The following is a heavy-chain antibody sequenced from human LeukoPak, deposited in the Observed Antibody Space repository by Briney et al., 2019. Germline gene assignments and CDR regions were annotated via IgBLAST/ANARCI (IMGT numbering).Heavy chain of an antibody. CDR3: ARPETVSGWIYFDY. CDR1: GGSISSYY. V-gene: IGHV4-4*07. J-gene: IGHJ4*02. Sequence: SETLSLTCTVSGGSISSYYWSWIRQPAGKGLEWIGRIHTSGSTNYNPSLKSRVTMSVDTSKNQFSLKLSSVTAADTAVYYCARPETVSGWIYFDYWGQGTLVTVPS. CDR2: IHTSGST. D-gene: IGHD6-19*01.